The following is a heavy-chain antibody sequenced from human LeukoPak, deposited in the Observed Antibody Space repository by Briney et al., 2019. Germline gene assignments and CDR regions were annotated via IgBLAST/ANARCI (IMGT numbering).Heavy chain of an antibody. D-gene: IGHD5/OR15-5a*01. J-gene: IGHJ4*02. CDR3: AKDPRIPQVSGY. V-gene: IGHV3-48*03. CDR1: GFTFSSYE. CDR2: ISSSGSTI. Sequence: GGSLRLSCAASGFTFSSYEMNWVRQAPGKGLEWVSYISSSGSTIYYADSVKGRFTISRDNSGNTLYLQMNSLRAEDTAVYYCAKDPRIPQVSGYWGQGTLVTVSS.